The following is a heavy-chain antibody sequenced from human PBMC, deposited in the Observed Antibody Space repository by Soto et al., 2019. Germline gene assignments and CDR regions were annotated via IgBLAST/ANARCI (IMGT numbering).Heavy chain of an antibody. D-gene: IGHD3-3*01. Sequence: TLSLTYTVSGGSIRSSSYYRGWIRQPPGKGLEWIGSIYYSGSTYYNPPLRGRVTMSVDPSKNHFFLTVTSVTAAYTAVYFCETFVFRFSDWLDSCFAAGGQGTLVSVSS. CDR1: GGSIRSSSYY. CDR2: IYYSGST. V-gene: IGHV4-39*02. J-gene: IGHJ5*02. CDR3: ETFVFRFSDWLDSCFAA.